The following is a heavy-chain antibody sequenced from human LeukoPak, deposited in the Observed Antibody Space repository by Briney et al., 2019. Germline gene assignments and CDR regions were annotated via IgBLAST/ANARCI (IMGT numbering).Heavy chain of an antibody. Sequence: ASVKVSCKASGCTFTGYYMRWVRQAPGQGLAWMGWINPNSGGTNYAQKFQGRVTMTRDTSISTAYMELSRLRSDDTAVYYCARDMLWFGELLSYYFDYWGQRTLVTVSS. CDR3: ARDMLWFGELLSYYFDY. CDR2: INPNSGGT. J-gene: IGHJ4*02. CDR1: GCTFTGYY. D-gene: IGHD3-10*01. V-gene: IGHV1-2*02.